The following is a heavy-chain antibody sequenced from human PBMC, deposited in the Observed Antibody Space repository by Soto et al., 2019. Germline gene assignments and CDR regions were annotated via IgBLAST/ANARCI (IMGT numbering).Heavy chain of an antibody. Sequence: QVQVVESGGGVVQPGRSLRLSCAASGFTFSSYAMHWVRQAPGKGLEWVAVISYDGSNKYYADSVKGRFTISRDNSKNTRYLQMNSLRAEDTAVYYCARDWAHIVLVPAANGNWFDPWGQGTLVTVSS. D-gene: IGHD2-2*01. J-gene: IGHJ5*02. CDR2: ISYDGSNK. V-gene: IGHV3-30-3*01. CDR3: ARDWAHIVLVPAANGNWFDP. CDR1: GFTFSSYA.